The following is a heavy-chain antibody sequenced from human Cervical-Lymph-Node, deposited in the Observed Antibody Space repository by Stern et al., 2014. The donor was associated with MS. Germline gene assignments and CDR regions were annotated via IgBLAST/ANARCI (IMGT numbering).Heavy chain of an antibody. CDR1: GYSFTANW. CDR2: IYPGDSDP. J-gene: IGHJ4*02. D-gene: IGHD4-17*01. CDR3: ARDYGDYAFDY. V-gene: IGHV5-51*01. Sequence: EVQLVESGAEVKKPGESLKISCKGSGYSFTANWIAWVRQMPGKGLEWTGVIYPGDSDPRYSPSFQGQVTISADKSISTAYLQWSSLKASDTAMYYCARDYGDYAFDYWGQGTLVTVPS.